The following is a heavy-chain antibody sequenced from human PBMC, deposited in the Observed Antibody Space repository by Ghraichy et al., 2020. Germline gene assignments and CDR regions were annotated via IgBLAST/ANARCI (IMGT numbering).Heavy chain of an antibody. D-gene: IGHD6-13*01. V-gene: IGHV1-8*01. CDR1: GYTFTSYD. Sequence: ASVKVSCKASGYTFTSYDINWVRLATGQGLEWMGCMNPNSGNTGYAQKFQGRVTMTRNTSISTAYMELSSLRSEDTAVYYCARGGGIAASSSYFVYWGQGTLFTVSS. J-gene: IGHJ4*02. CDR2: MNPNSGNT. CDR3: ARGGGIAASSSYFVY.